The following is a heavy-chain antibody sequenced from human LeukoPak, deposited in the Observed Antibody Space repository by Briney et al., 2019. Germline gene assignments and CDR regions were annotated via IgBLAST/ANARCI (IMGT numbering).Heavy chain of an antibody. CDR3: ARDEGSQPRNDAFDI. CDR1: GFTFSSYS. V-gene: IGHV3-21*01. Sequence: PGGSLRLSCAASGFTFSSYSMNWVRQAPGKGLEWVSSISSRSSNIYHADSVKGRFTISRDNAKNSLYLQMNSLRAEDTAVYYCARDEGSQPRNDAFDIWGQETMVTVSS. J-gene: IGHJ3*02. D-gene: IGHD1-14*01. CDR2: ISSRSSNI.